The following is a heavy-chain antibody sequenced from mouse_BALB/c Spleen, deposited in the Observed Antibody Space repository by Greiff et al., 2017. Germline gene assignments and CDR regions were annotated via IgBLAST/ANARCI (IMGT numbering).Heavy chain of an antibody. V-gene: IGHV5-17*02. CDR3: ARNLHWYFDV. CDR2: ISSGSSTI. Sequence: EVQGVESGGGLVQPGGSRKLSCAASGFTFSSFGMHWVRQAPEKGLEWVAYISSGSSTIYYADTVKGRFTISRDNPKNTLFLQMTSLRSEDTAMYYCARNLHWYFDVWGAGTTVTVSS. J-gene: IGHJ1*01. CDR1: GFTFSSFG.